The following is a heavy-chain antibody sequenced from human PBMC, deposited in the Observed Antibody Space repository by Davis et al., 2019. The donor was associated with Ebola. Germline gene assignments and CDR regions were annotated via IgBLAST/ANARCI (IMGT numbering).Heavy chain of an antibody. CDR2: ISSSSSYT. J-gene: IGHJ6*02. CDR3: ARGHDYGLYYYGMDV. V-gene: IGHV3-11*06. Sequence: PGGSLRLSCAASGFTVSSNYMSWIRQAPGKGLEWVSYISSSSSYTNYADSVKGRFTISRDNAKNSLYLQMNSLRAEDTAVYYCARGHDYGLYYYGMDVWGQGTTVTVSS. CDR1: GFTVSSNY. D-gene: IGHD4-17*01.